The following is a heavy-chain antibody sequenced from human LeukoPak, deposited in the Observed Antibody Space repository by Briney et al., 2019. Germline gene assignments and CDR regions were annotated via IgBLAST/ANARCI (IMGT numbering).Heavy chain of an antibody. V-gene: IGHV1-69*13. D-gene: IGHD3-10*01. CDR3: AREYGSGSPYHNWYFDL. J-gene: IGHJ2*01. CDR2: IIPIFGTA. CDR1: GGTFSSYA. Sequence: SVKVSCKASGGTFSSYAISWVRQAPGQGLEWMGGIIPIFGTANYAQKFQGRVTITADESTSTAYMELSSLRSEDTAAYYCAREYGSGSPYHNWYFDLWGRGTLVTVSS.